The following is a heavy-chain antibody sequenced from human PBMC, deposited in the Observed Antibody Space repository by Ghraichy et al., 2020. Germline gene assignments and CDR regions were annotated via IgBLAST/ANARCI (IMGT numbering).Heavy chain of an antibody. CDR1: GFTFGSYS. D-gene: IGHD4-23*01. CDR3: ARGSGVVRFYYYAGMDV. J-gene: IGHJ6*02. CDR2: ITSSGRTT. V-gene: IGHV3-48*02. Sequence: GGSLRLSCVGSGFTFGSYSMNWVRQSPGKGPEWVSYITSSGRTTFYADAVKGRFTISRDNAQNSLYLQMKSLREEDTAVYYCARGSGVVRFYYYAGMDVWGQGTTVTVSS.